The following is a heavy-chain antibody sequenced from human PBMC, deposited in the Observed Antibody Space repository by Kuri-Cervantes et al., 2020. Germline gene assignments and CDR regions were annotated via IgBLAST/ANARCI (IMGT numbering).Heavy chain of an antibody. CDR2: INHSGST. D-gene: IGHD2-21*01. V-gene: IGHV4-34*01. Sequence: GSLRLSCAVYGGSFSGYYWSWIRQPPGKGLEWIGEINHSGSTNYNPSLKSRVTISVDTSKNQFSLKLSSVTAADTAVYYCATYFVGVGGRGNWGQGILVTVSS. J-gene: IGHJ4*02. CDR3: ATYFVGVGGRGN. CDR1: GGSFSGYY.